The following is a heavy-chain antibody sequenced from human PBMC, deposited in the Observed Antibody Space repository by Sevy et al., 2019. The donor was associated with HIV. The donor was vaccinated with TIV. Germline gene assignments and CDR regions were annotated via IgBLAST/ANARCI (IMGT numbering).Heavy chain of an antibody. CDR1: GGSISSYY. Sequence: SETLSLTCTVSGGSISSYYWSWIRQPPGKGLEWIGYIYYSGSTNYNPSLKSRVTISVDTSKNQFSLKLSSVTAADTAVYYCAGVSEMGGSGSYYDGGWFDPWGQGTLVTVSS. CDR3: AGVSEMGGSGSYYDGGWFDP. CDR2: IYYSGST. D-gene: IGHD3-10*01. V-gene: IGHV4-59*01. J-gene: IGHJ5*02.